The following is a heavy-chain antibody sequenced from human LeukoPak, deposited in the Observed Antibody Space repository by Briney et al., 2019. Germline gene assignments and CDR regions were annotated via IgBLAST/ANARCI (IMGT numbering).Heavy chain of an antibody. CDR1: GFTFDDYG. CDR3: ASITMIVVPQTDAFDI. V-gene: IGHV3-20*04. J-gene: IGHJ3*02. D-gene: IGHD3-22*01. Sequence: GGSLRLSCAASGFTFDDYGMSWVRQAPGKGLEWVSGINWNGGSTGYADSVKGRFTISGDNAKNSLYLQMNSLRAEDTALYYCASITMIVVPQTDAFDIWGQGTMVTVSS. CDR2: INWNGGST.